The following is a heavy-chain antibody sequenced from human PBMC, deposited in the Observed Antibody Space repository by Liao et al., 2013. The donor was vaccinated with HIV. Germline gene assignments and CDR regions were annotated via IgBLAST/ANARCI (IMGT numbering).Heavy chain of an antibody. V-gene: IGHV4-4*07. CDR3: ARAKGFPPLGYDF. Sequence: QVQLQESGPGMVKPAKTLSLTCTVSGGSTSSFSWSWIRQPAGKGLEWIGRISASGSANYNPSLASRVTMSLDTSRNQFSLRLSSLTAADTAVYYCARAKGFPPLGYDFWGQGILVTVSS. J-gene: IGHJ4*02. CDR2: ISASGSA. CDR1: GGSTSSFS. D-gene: IGHD3-3*01.